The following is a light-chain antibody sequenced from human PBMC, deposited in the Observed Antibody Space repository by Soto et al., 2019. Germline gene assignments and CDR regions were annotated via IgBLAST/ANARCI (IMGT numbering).Light chain of an antibody. CDR1: QSIGSSY. J-gene: IGKJ1*01. CDR3: QQYGSSPPT. CDR2: GAS. V-gene: IGKV3-20*01. Sequence: EIVLTQSPGTLSLSPGGRATLSCRATQSIGSSYLAWYQQKPGQAPRLLISGASSRATGIPDRFSGSGSGTKFTLTISRLEPEDFALYYCQQYGSSPPTFGQGTKVDI.